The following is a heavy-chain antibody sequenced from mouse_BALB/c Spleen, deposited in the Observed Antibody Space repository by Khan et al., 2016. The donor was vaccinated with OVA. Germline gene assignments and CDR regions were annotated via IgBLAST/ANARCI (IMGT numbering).Heavy chain of an antibody. D-gene: IGHD1-1*01. CDR1: GFTFNSYG. Sequence: EVQLVESGGGLVQPGRSQKLSCAASGFTFNSYGMHWVRQAPEKGLEWVAYISGDSNTIDYADTVKGRFTISRDNPKNTLFQQMTSLMSEDTAMYYCATSYFYGYYFDYWGPGTTLTVS. CDR2: ISGDSNTI. J-gene: IGHJ2*01. V-gene: IGHV5-17*02. CDR3: ATSYFYGYYFDY.